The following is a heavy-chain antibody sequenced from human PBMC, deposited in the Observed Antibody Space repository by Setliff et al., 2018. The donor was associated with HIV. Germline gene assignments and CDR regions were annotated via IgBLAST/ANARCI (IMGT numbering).Heavy chain of an antibody. V-gene: IGHV3-23*01. CDR2: ISGSGGST. CDR1: GFTFSSYA. J-gene: IGHJ6*03. Sequence: GGSLRLSCAASGFTFSSYAMSWVRQAPGKGLEWVSTISGSGGSTYYADSLKGRFTISRDNAKNSLYLQMNSLRVEDTAVYYCARASYSSGWYAVMDVWGKGTTVTVSS. D-gene: IGHD6-19*01. CDR3: ARASYSSGWYAVMDV.